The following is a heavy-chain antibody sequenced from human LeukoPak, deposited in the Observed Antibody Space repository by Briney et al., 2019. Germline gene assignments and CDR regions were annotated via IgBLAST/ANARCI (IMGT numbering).Heavy chain of an antibody. J-gene: IGHJ6*04. CDR2: INSDGSST. V-gene: IGHV3-74*01. CDR3: ARELVPAYYYGMDV. CDR1: GFTFSSYW. Sequence: GGSLRLSCAASGFTFSSYWMHWVRQAPGKGLGWVSRINSDGSSTSYADSVKGRFTISRDNAKNTLYLQMNSLRAEDTAVYYCARELVPAYYYGMDVWGKGTTVTVSS.